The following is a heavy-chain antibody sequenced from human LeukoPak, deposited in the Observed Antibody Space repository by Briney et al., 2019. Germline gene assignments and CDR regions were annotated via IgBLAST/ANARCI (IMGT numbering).Heavy chain of an antibody. CDR2: IIPILGIA. D-gene: IGHD3-22*01. J-gene: IGHJ4*02. Sequence: SVKVSCKASGGTFSSYAISWVRQAPGQGLEWMGRIIPILGIANYAQKFQGRVTITADKSTSTAYMELSSLRSEDTAVYYCARGPLLNYYDSSSLDYWGQGTLVTVYS. V-gene: IGHV1-69*04. CDR1: GGTFSSYA. CDR3: ARGPLLNYYDSSSLDY.